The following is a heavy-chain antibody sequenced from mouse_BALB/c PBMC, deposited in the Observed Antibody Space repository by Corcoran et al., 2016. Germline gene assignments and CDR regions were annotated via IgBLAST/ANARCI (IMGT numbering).Heavy chain of an antibody. D-gene: IGHD1-1*01. Sequence: QMQLQESGPGLVQPSQSLFLACSIPGFPITSGYYWIWIRQSPGKPLEWLGYITHSGETFYNPSLQNPISITRETSKNQFFLQLNSVTTEDTAMYYCAGDYYGYWYFDVWGAGTTVTVSS. CDR1: GFPITSGYY. CDR2: ITHSGET. CDR3: AGDYYGYWYFDV. V-gene: IGHV12-3*02. J-gene: IGHJ1*01.